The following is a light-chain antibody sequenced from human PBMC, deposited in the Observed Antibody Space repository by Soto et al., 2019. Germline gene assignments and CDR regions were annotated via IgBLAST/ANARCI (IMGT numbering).Light chain of an antibody. CDR1: QSVSSN. J-gene: IGKJ5*01. CDR3: QQYNNWPPIT. V-gene: IGKV3-15*01. CDR2: GAS. Sequence: EIVMTQSPATVSVTPGETATLSCRASQSVSSNLAWYQQKPGQAPRLLIYGASTRATGIPARFSGSGSGTEFTLTISSLQSEDFAVYYCQQYNNWPPITFGQGTRLEIK.